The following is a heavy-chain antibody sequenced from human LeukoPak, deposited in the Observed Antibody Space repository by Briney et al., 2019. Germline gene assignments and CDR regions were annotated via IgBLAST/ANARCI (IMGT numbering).Heavy chain of an antibody. D-gene: IGHD6-19*01. CDR3: AKGTDSGWFDCFDY. Sequence: PGRSLRLSCAASGFTFSSYGIHWVRQAPGKGLEWVAVISYDGSNKYYADSVKGRFTISRDNSKNTLYLQMNSLRTEDTAVYYCAKGTDSGWFDCFDYWGQGTLVTVSS. CDR1: GFTFSSYG. J-gene: IGHJ4*02. V-gene: IGHV3-30*18. CDR2: ISYDGSNK.